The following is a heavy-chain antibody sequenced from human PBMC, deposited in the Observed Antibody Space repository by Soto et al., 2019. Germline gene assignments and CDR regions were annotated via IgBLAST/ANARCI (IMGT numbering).Heavy chain of an antibody. D-gene: IGHD1-26*01. CDR2: ISAYNGNT. J-gene: IGHJ4*02. CDR1: GYTFTSYG. Sequence: ASVEVTCKASGYTFTSYGISWVRQAPGQGLEWMGWISAYNGNTNYAQKLQGRVTMTTDTSTSTAYMELRSLRSDDTAVYYCARGSAKPLGDLLDYWGQGTLVTVSS. V-gene: IGHV1-18*01. CDR3: ARGSAKPLGDLLDY.